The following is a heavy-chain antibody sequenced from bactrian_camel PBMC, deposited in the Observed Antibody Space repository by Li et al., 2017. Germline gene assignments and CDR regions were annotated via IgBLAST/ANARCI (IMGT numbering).Heavy chain of an antibody. J-gene: IGHJ4*01. CDR1: GAIHRLGC. CDR3: AADVNGYWRGQTDGRSLLQEDMYEY. Sequence: HVQLVESGGGSVPAGGSLNLSCAYSGAIHRLGCMRWVRQAPGQEREGVAQIDTEGETAYATSVKGRFTISRDNAVNTVYLTMNNLKPDDTAVYYCAADVNGYWRGQTDGRSLLQEDMYEYRGQGTQVTVS. D-gene: IGHD2*01. V-gene: IGHV3S53*01. CDR2: IDTEGET.